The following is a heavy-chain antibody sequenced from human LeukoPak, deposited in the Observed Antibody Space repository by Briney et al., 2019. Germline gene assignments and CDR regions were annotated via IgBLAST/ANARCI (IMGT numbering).Heavy chain of an antibody. CDR2: IYYSGST. CDR3: ARSGGTYRYYYYMDV. CDR1: GGSISSYY. Sequence: PSETLSPTCTVSGGSISSYYWSWIRQPPGKGLEWIGYIYYSGSTNYNPSLKSRVTISVDTSKNQFSLKLSSVTAADTAVYYCARSGGTYRYYYYMDVWGKGTTVTVSS. J-gene: IGHJ6*03. D-gene: IGHD1-26*01. V-gene: IGHV4-59*01.